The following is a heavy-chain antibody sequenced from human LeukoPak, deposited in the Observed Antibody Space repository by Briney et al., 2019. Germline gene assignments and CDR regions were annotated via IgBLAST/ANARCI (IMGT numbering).Heavy chain of an antibody. V-gene: IGHV4-4*07. J-gene: IGHJ4*02. Sequence: SETLSLTCTVSGGSINNYYWSWIRQPAGKGLEWIGLIYSSGSTSYNPSLKSRVTMSVDTSKKQFSLRLSSVTAADTAVYYCARVSTGWYHYFDSWGQGTLVTVSS. D-gene: IGHD6-19*01. CDR2: IYSSGST. CDR1: GGSINNYY. CDR3: ARVSTGWYHYFDS.